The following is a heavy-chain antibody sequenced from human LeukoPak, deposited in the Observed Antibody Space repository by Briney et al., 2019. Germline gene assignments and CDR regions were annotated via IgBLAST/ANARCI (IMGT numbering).Heavy chain of an antibody. J-gene: IGHJ6*02. CDR3: ARDRWELLSNSYHYCGLDV. Sequence: PGGSLRLSCAASGFTFSNYWMSWVRQAPGKGLEWVANIKQDGSEKCYVDSVKGRFTISRDSAKNSLYLQMNSLRAEDTAVYYCARDRWELLSNSYHYCGLDVWGQGTTVTVSS. D-gene: IGHD2-15*01. CDR2: IKQDGSEK. V-gene: IGHV3-7*01. CDR1: GFTFSNYW.